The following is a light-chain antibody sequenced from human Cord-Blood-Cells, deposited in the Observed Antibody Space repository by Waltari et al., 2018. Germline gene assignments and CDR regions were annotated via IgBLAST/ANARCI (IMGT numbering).Light chain of an antibody. Sequence: DIQMTQSPSSLSASVGDRVTITCRASQSISSYLNWYQQKPGKAPKLLIYAASSLQSGVPSRFSGSGSGTDFTLTISSLQPEDFATYYLQQSYSTPRTFGQGTKVEIK. CDR2: AAS. J-gene: IGKJ1*01. CDR3: QQSYSTPRT. V-gene: IGKV1-39*01. CDR1: QSISSY.